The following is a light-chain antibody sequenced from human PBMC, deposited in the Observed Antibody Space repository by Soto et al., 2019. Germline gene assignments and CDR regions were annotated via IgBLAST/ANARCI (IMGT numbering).Light chain of an antibody. CDR1: QRGSKNY. Sequence: EIVLTQSPGTLSLSPGERATLSCRASQRGSKNYLACYQQKPGQAPRLLIYGASSRATGIPDRFSGSGSGTDFTRTISRLEPEDFAVYYCQQYGTSPWTFGQGTKVEIK. V-gene: IGKV3-20*01. CDR2: GAS. J-gene: IGKJ1*01. CDR3: QQYGTSPWT.